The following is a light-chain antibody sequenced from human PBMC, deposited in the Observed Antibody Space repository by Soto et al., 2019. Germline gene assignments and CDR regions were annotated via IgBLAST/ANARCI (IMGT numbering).Light chain of an antibody. CDR3: QQLNSYLGA. CDR1: QGISSY. CDR2: ATS. Sequence: DIQLTQSPSFLSASVGDRVTITCRASQGISSYLAWYQQKPGKAPKVLIYATSTLQSGVPSRFSGSGSGTEFTLTISSLRPEDFATYYCQQLNSYLGAFGPGTKVDV. J-gene: IGKJ3*01. V-gene: IGKV1-9*01.